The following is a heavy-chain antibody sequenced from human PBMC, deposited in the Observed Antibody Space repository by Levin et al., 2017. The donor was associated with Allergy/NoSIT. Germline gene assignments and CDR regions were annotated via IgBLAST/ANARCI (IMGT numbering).Heavy chain of an antibody. CDR2: INPNSGGT. V-gene: IGHV1-2*02. CDR3: AREPPYDSRGTPVVNSVWFDS. D-gene: IGHD3-22*01. Sequence: ASVKVSCKASGYTFTGYYVHWVRQAPGQGLEWMGWINPNSGGTNYAQKFQGRVTMTRDTSISTAYMELSRLRSDDTAVYYCAREPPYDSRGTPVVNSVWFDSWGQGTLVTVSS. CDR1: GYTFTGYY. J-gene: IGHJ5*01.